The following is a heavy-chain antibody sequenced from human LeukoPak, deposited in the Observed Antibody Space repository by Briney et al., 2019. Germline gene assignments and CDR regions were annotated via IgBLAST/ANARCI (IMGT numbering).Heavy chain of an antibody. CDR2: VNPNSGGT. Sequence: ASVKVSCKASGYTFTGYYMHWVRQAPGQGLEWMGWVNPNSGGTNYAQKFQGWVTMTRNTSISTAYMELSRLRSDDTAVYYCARDNNYGDYEGGNWFDPWGQGTLVTVSS. D-gene: IGHD4-17*01. CDR1: GYTFTGYY. CDR3: ARDNNYGDYEGGNWFDP. J-gene: IGHJ5*02. V-gene: IGHV1-2*04.